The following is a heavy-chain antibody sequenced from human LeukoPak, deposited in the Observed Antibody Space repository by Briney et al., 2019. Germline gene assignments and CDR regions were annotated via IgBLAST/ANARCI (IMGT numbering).Heavy chain of an antibody. CDR3: ARAGYSSPSFFFDY. V-gene: IGHV4-30-2*01. CDR1: GGSISSGGYS. Sequence: PSETLSLTCAVSGGSISSGGYSWSWIRQPPGKGLEWIGYIYHSGSTYYNPSLKSRVTISVDRSKNQFSLKLSSVTAADTAVYYCARAGYSSPSFFFDYWGQGTLVTVSS. J-gene: IGHJ4*02. CDR2: IYHSGST. D-gene: IGHD6-6*01.